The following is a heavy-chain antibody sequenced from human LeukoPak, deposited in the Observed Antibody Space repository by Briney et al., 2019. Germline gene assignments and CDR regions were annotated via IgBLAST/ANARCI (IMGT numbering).Heavy chain of an antibody. J-gene: IGHJ6*03. D-gene: IGHD1-26*01. CDR1: GGSISSSTYY. CDR3: ARDHSSASCTYYYYYMDV. Sequence: TSDTLSLTCIISGGSISSSTYYWGWIRQPPGKGLEWIGTLSYSGKTYYNPSLKSRVTISIDTSKNQFSLKLTSATAADTAVYYCARDHSSASCTYYYYYMDVWGKGTTVTVSS. V-gene: IGHV4-39*07. CDR2: LSYSGKT.